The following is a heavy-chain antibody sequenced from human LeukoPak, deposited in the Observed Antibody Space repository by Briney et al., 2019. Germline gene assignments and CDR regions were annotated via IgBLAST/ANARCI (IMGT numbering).Heavy chain of an antibody. CDR3: ARGSSQRWLQFRY. V-gene: IGHV4-34*01. CDR1: GGSFSGYY. D-gene: IGHD5-24*01. CDR2: INHSGST. Sequence: SETLSLTCAVYGGSFSGYYWSWIRQPPGKGLEWIGEINHSGSTNYNPSLKSRVTISVDTSKNQFSLKLSSVTAADTAVYYCARGSSQRWLQFRYWGQGTLVTVSS. J-gene: IGHJ4*02.